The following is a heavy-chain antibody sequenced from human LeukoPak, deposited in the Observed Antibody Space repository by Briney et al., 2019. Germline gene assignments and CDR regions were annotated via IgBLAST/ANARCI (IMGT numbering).Heavy chain of an antibody. V-gene: IGHV3-53*04. J-gene: IGHJ6*02. Sequence: GGSLRLSCAASGFTVSSNYMSWVRQAPGKGLEWVSVIYSGGSTYYADSVKGRFTISRHNSKNTLYLQMNSLRAEDTAVYYCARDHITMVRGVITSYYGMDVRGQGTTVTVSS. CDR2: IYSGGST. CDR1: GFTVSSNY. CDR3: ARDHITMVRGVITSYYGMDV. D-gene: IGHD3-10*01.